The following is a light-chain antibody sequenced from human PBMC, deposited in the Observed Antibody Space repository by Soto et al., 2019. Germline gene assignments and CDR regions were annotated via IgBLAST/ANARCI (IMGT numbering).Light chain of an antibody. CDR3: QQSYSIPWT. CDR2: AAF. J-gene: IGKJ1*01. CDR1: QSISSY. V-gene: IGKV1-39*01. Sequence: DIQMTQSPSSLSASVGDRVTITCRSSQSISSYVNWYQKKPGKAPKLLIYAAFNLQSGVPSRFSGSGAGTDFTLTINSLQPEDFAIYYCQQSYSIPWTFGQGTKVEIK.